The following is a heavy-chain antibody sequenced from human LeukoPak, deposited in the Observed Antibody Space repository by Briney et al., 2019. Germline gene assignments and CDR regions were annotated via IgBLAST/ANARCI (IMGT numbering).Heavy chain of an antibody. J-gene: IGHJ1*01. CDR1: GGSINNYY. CDR2: IYYSGST. V-gene: IGHV4-59*01. D-gene: IGHD3-22*01. CDR3: ARDHYYDSSGYTFRH. Sequence: SETLSLTCTVSGGSINNYYWSWIRQPPGKGLESIGYIYYSGSTSYNPSLKSRVTMSVDTSKNQYSLKLSSMTAADTAVYYCARDHYYDSSGYTFRHWGRGTVVTVSS.